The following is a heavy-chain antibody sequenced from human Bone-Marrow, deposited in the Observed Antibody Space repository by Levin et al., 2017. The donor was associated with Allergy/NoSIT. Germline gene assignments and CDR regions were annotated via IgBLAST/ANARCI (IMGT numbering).Heavy chain of an antibody. CDR3: EREGAAAANWFDP. CDR1: GYSISSGHY. Sequence: SETLSLTCAVSGYSISSGHYWGWIRQPPGKGLEWIGNIYQSGSTYYNPSLESRVTISVDTSKNQFSLKLTSVTAADTAVYFCEREGAAAANWFDPWGQGTLVTVSS. CDR2: IYQSGST. D-gene: IGHD2-2*01. J-gene: IGHJ5*02. V-gene: IGHV4-38-2*02.